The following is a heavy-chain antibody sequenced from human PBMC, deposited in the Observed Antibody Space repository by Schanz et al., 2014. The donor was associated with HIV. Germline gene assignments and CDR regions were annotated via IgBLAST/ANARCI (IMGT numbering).Heavy chain of an antibody. CDR1: GLPFSTSA. CDR3: VRDRVGASARYVAFDI. Sequence: DVQILESGGGLVQPGGSRRLSCAVSGLPFSTSAMSWVRQAPGKGLEWVSLIDHTGNTYYADSVKGRFTIFTDISDNTVHAQITSLRADDTAVYYCVRDRVGASARYVAFDIWGHGTMVTVSS. V-gene: IGHV3-23*05. D-gene: IGHD1-26*01. J-gene: IGHJ3*02. CDR2: IDHTGNT.